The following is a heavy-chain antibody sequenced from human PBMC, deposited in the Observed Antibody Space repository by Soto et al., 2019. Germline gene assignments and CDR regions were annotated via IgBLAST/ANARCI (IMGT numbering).Heavy chain of an antibody. D-gene: IGHD3-9*01. J-gene: IGHJ4*02. CDR3: ARVTYDSFTAYSYYFDY. V-gene: IGHV4-59*01. CDR1: GDSIRPYY. Sequence: SETLSLTCTVSGDSIRPYYWTWIRQPPGKGLEWIGYVYYSGSVNYKSSPKSRVTMSVDTSKNQFSLRLNSVTAADTAVYYCARVTYDSFTAYSYYFDYWGQGTLVTVSS. CDR2: VYYSGSV.